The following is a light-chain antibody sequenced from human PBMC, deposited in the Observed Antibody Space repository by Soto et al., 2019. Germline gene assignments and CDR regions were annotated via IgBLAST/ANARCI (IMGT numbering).Light chain of an antibody. V-gene: IGLV1-44*01. CDR3: AACDGSLNGVV. J-gene: IGLJ3*02. CDR2: SHN. Sequence: QSVLTQPPSASGTPGQRVTISCSGSSSNIGANTVNWFQHLPETAPKLLIYSHNQRPSGVPDRFSGSKSGTSASLAITGLQSEDEADYYCAACDGSLNGVVFGGGTKLTVL. CDR1: SSNIGANT.